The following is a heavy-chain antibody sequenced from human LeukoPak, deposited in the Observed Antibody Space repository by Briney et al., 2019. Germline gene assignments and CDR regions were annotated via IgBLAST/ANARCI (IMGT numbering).Heavy chain of an antibody. CDR3: ARSHLLWFGEFGGPDY. CDR2: INHSGST. Sequence: SETLSLTCAVYGGSFSGYCWSWIRQPPGKGLEWIREINHSGSTNYNPSLKSRVTISVDTSKNQFSLKLSSVTAADTAVYYCARSHLLWFGEFGGPDYWGQGTLVTVSS. J-gene: IGHJ4*02. D-gene: IGHD3-10*01. CDR1: GGSFSGYC. V-gene: IGHV4-34*01.